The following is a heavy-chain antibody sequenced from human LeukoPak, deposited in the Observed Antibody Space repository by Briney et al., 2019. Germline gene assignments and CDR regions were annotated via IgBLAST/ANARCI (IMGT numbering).Heavy chain of an antibody. Sequence: GESPRLSCAASGFAFSSFAMGWVRQSPGKGLEWLSTINGGGNTTFYADSVKGRFTISRDNSKNTLYLHMDSLRPDDTAIYYCTKELHVAVAVADYYYFYMDVWGRGTAVTVSS. V-gene: IGHV3-23*01. CDR3: TKELHVAVAVADYYYFYMDV. J-gene: IGHJ6*03. CDR2: INGGGNTT. CDR1: GFAFSSFA. D-gene: IGHD6-19*01.